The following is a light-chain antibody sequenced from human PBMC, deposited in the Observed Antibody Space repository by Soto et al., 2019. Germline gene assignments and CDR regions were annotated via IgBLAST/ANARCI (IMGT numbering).Light chain of an antibody. CDR3: QSYDSSPQVV. CDR2: GNS. Sequence: QSVLTQPPSVSGAPGQRVTISRTGSSSNIGAGYDVHWYQQLPGTAPKLLIYGNSNRPSGVPDRFSGSKSGTSASLAITGLQAEDEADYYCQSYDSSPQVVFGGGTKLTVL. CDR1: SSNIGAGYD. V-gene: IGLV1-40*01. J-gene: IGLJ2*01.